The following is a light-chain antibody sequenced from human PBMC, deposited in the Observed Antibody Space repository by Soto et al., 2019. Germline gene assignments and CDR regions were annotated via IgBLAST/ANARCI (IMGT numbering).Light chain of an antibody. J-gene: IGKJ2*01. CDR3: QQYNGYPHT. CDR1: QSISTW. CDR2: KAS. Sequence: DIQMTQSPSTLSASVGDRVTITCRASQSISTWLAWYQQKPGKAPKLLIYKASSLRNGVPSRFSGSGSGTEFTLIIYSLQSDDFASYYCQQYNGYPHTFGQGTKLEIK. V-gene: IGKV1-5*03.